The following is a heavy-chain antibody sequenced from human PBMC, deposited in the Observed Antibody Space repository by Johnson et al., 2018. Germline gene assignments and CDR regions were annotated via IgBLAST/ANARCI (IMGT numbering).Heavy chain of an antibody. J-gene: IGHJ1*01. CDR2: IGTAGDQ. V-gene: IGHV3-13*05. D-gene: IGHD1-26*01. CDR1: GFTFSSYD. Sequence: VQLVESGGGVVQXGRSXRLXCAASGFTFSSYDMHWVRQATGKGLEWGSAIGTAGDQYYQGLVKGRFTIPRENAKNSLYLQMNSLRAEDTAVYYCAKDLGDSGSYYPRHWGQGTLVTVSS. CDR3: AKDLGDSGSYYPRH.